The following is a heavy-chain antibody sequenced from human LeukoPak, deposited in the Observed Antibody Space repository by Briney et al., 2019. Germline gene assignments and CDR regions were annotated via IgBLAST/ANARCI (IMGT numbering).Heavy chain of an antibody. CDR1: GYTFTDSY. V-gene: IGHV1-2*02. CDR2: IYPNSGAT. Sequence: ASVKVSCKTSGYTFTDSYMHWVRQAPGQGLEWMGWIYPNSGATNYAQKFQDRVTLTRDTSISTAYMELSRLTSDDTAVYYCAKGDGGNSFAYWGQGTPVTVSS. D-gene: IGHD4-23*01. CDR3: AKGDGGNSFAY. J-gene: IGHJ4*02.